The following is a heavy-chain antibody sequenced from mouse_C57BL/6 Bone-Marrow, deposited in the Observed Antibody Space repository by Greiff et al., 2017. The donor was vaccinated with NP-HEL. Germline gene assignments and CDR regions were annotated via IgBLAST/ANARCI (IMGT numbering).Heavy chain of an antibody. CDR2: IYPSDSET. J-gene: IGHJ3*01. V-gene: IGHV1-61*01. CDR3: ARWGAYYSNGFAY. Sequence: VQLQQPGAELVRPGSSVKLSCKASGYTFTSYWMDWVKQRPGQGLEWIGNIYPSDSETHYNQKFKDKATLTVDKSSSTAYMQLSSLTSEDSAVYYCARWGAYYSNGFAYWGQGTLVTVSA. CDR1: GYTFTSYW. D-gene: IGHD2-5*01.